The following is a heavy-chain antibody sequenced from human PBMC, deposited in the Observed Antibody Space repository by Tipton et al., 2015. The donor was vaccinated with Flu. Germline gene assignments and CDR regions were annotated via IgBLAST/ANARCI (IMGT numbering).Heavy chain of an antibody. CDR1: GVSISSINSF. Sequence: TLSLTCTVSGVSISSINSFWGWVRQSPVTGLEWIVTVYSNGGSYYKPSLSVRVTLSVDTSKNQFSLRLSSVTAADTAVYYCARHTGDSVRGVIDYWGQGTLVTVSS. CDR2: VYSNGGS. CDR3: ARHTGDSVRGVIDY. J-gene: IGHJ4*02. V-gene: IGHV4-39*01. D-gene: IGHD3-10*02.